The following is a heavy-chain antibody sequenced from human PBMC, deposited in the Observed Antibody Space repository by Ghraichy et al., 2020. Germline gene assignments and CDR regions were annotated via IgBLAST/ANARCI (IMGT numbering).Heavy chain of an antibody. CDR2: IKLDGDEK. D-gene: IGHD5-12*01. J-gene: IGHJ4*02. Sequence: GGSLRLSCAASGFTFSTYWMSWVRQAPGKGLEWVASIKLDGDEKFYVDSVKGRFTISRDNAKNSLFLQMNSLRAEDTAVYYCAKDRARGYSGYDSNFDYWGQGTLVTDSS. V-gene: IGHV3-7*01. CDR1: GFTFSTYW. CDR3: AKDRARGYSGYDSNFDY.